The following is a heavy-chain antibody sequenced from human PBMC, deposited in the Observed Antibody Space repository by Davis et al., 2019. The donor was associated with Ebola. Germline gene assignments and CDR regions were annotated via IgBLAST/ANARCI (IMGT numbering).Heavy chain of an antibody. J-gene: IGHJ6*04. CDR1: GFTFSSYG. V-gene: IGHV3-30*18. CDR3: AKAHDYPGPYYYYGMDV. CDR2: ISYDGSNK. D-gene: IGHD4-11*01. Sequence: GESLKISCAASGFTFSSYGMHWVRQAPGKGLEWVAVISYDGSNKYYADSVKGRFTISRDNSKNTLYLQMNSLRAEDMAVYYCAKAHDYPGPYYYYGMDVWGKGTTVTVSS.